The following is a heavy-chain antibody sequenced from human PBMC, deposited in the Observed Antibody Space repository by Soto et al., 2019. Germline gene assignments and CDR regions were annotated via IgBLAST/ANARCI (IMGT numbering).Heavy chain of an antibody. J-gene: IGHJ4*02. CDR2: IYYSGST. CDR1: SGSISSYY. CDR3: ARRYGVYFDY. Sequence: PSETLSLTCTVSSGSISSYYWSWIRQPPGKGLEWIGYIYYSGSTNYNPSLKSRVTISVDTSKNQFSLKLSSVTAADTAVYYCARRYGVYFDYWGQGTLVTVSS. D-gene: IGHD4-17*01. V-gene: IGHV4-59*08.